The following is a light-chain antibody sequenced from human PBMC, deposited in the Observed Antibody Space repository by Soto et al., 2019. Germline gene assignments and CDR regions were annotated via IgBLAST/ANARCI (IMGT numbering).Light chain of an antibody. CDR1: QSVSSSY. CDR3: QQYCSSPST. V-gene: IGKV3D-20*01. CDR2: DAS. J-gene: IGKJ2*01. Sequence: EMVLPQSPSTLSLSPGERATLSFGASQSVSSSYVAWYQQKPGLAPRLPIYDASSRATGIPDRLSGSGSGTDFNLTISRLEPEDLAVYYGQQYCSSPSTFGKGTKLEIK.